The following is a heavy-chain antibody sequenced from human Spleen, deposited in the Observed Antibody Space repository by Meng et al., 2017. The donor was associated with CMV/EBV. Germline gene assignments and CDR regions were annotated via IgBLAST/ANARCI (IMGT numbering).Heavy chain of an antibody. J-gene: IGHJ5*02. V-gene: IGHV1-8*02. Sequence: SCKASGYTFIGYYIHWIRQAPGQRLEWMGWIDPNGGNAGYAQKFQGRVSMTRDTSISTAYMELTSLTSEDTAVYFCVRLAVRGVIGPWGQGTLVTVSS. CDR2: IDPNGGNA. D-gene: IGHD3-10*01. CDR1: GYTFIGYY. CDR3: VRLAVRGVIGP.